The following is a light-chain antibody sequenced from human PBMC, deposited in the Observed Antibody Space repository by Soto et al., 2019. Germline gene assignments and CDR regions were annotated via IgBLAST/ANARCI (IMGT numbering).Light chain of an antibody. V-gene: IGKV3D-15*01. CDR2: GAS. CDR3: QQYNNWPPIT. J-gene: IGKJ5*01. Sequence: EIVLTQSPGTLSLSPGERATLSCRASQSVSNNYLAWYQQKPGQAPRLLIYGASNRATGIPDRFSGSGYGTEFTLTISSLKSEDFAVYYCQQYNNWPPITFGQWTRREIK. CDR1: QSVSNN.